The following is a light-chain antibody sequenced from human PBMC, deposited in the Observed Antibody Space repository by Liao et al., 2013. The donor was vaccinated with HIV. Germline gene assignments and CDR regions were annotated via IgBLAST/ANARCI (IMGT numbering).Light chain of an antibody. Sequence: SYELTQPPSVSVSPGQTASISCSGDNLGDKYASWYQHKPGQSPVLVIYQDNKRPSGIPERFSGSNSGNTATLTISGTQPMDEADYYCQAWDSSTAFFGGGTKLTVL. V-gene: IGLV3-1*01. CDR1: NLGDKY. J-gene: IGLJ2*01. CDR2: QDN. CDR3: QAWDSSTAF.